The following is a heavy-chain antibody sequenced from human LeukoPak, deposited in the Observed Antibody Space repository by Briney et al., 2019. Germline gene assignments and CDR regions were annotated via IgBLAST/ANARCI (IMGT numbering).Heavy chain of an antibody. D-gene: IGHD3-10*01. V-gene: IGHV3-48*04. CDR1: GFTFSSYS. CDR2: ISSSSSTI. J-gene: IGHJ3*02. Sequence: GGSLRLSCAASGFTFSSYSMNWVRQASGKGLEWVSYISSSSSTIYYADSVKGRFTISRDNAKNSLYLQMNSLRAEDTAVYYCARVKGQTRGGAFDIWGQGTMVTVSS. CDR3: ARVKGQTRGGAFDI.